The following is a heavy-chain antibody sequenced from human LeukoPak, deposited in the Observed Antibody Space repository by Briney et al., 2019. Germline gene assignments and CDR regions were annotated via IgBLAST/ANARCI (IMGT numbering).Heavy chain of an antibody. D-gene: IGHD1-26*01. CDR3: AGDWIVGATQAFDI. V-gene: IGHV4-61*02. CDR2: IYTSGST. CDR1: GGSISSGSYY. J-gene: IGHJ3*02. Sequence: PSETLSLTCTVSGGSISSGSYYWSWIRQPAGKGLEWIGRIYTSGSTNYNPSLKSRVTMSVDTSKNQFSLKLSSVTAADTAVYYCAGDWIVGATQAFDIWGQGTMVTVSS.